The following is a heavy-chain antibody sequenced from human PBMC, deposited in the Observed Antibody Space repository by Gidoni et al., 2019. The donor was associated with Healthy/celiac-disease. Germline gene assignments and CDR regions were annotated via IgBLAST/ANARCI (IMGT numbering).Heavy chain of an antibody. V-gene: IGHV3-21*01. CDR1: GFPFSSYS. CDR2: ISSSSSYI. D-gene: IGHD3-22*01. CDR3: ASVSLVHSGYYLDY. Sequence: EVQLVESGGGLVKPGGSLRLSCAASGFPFSSYSMNWVRQAPGKGLEWVSSISSSSSYIYYADSVKGRFTISRDNAKNSLYLQMNSLRAEDTAVYYCASVSLVHSGYYLDYWGQGTLVTVSS. J-gene: IGHJ4*02.